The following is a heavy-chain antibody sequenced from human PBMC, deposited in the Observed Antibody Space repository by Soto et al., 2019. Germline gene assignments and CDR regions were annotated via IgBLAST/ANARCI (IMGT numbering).Heavy chain of an antibody. CDR1: GCPISSSSYY. D-gene: IGHD3-10*01. J-gene: IGHJ4*02. CDR3: ATYGSGSLTVDY. CDR2: IYYSGST. Sequence: SETMSLTCTVSGCPISSSSYYWGWIRQPPGKGLEWIGSIYYSGSTYYNPSLKSRVTISVDTSKNQFSLKLSSVTAADTAVYNCATYGSGSLTVDYWGQGTLVTVSS. V-gene: IGHV4-39*01.